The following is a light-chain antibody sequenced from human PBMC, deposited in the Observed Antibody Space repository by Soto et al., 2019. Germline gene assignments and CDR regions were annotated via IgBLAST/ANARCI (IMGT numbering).Light chain of an antibody. V-gene: IGKV3-15*01. CDR3: QQYKNWLTWT. CDR1: QSVSSN. Sequence: IGLTQAPSTLSLSPGERATLSCRASQSVSSNLAWYQQKPGQAPRLLIYGASTRATGVPARFSGSESGTEFTLTISSLQSEDFAVYYCQQYKNWLTWTFGQGTKVDIK. CDR2: GAS. J-gene: IGKJ1*01.